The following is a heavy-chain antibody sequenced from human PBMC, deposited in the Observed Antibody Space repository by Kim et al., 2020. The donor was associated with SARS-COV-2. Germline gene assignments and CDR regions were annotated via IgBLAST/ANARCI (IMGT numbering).Heavy chain of an antibody. CDR2: INRNSVST. CDR3: VRGYSGGPFDL. CDR1: GFTFADYG. J-gene: IGHJ4*02. Sequence: GGSLRLSCAASGFTFADYGMSWVRHAPGMGLELVSGINRNSVSTGYADSVKGLFTISIDNAKNSLFLQMNSPRAEDTALYHCVRGYSGGPFDLWGQGTLVTVSS. V-gene: IGHV3-20*01. D-gene: IGHD2-21*01.